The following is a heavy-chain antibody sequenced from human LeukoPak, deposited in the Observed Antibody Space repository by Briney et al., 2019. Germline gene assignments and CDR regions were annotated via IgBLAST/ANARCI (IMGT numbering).Heavy chain of an antibody. CDR2: IHYNGIT. Sequence: ASETLSLTCTVSGGSISSGGYYWSWIRQPPGKGLEWIGDIHYNGITNYNPSLKSRVTMSLDTSKNQVSLKLNSVTAADTAVYYCARHISSGGTYAHFDYWGQGTLVTVSS. J-gene: IGHJ4*02. D-gene: IGHD1-26*01. CDR3: ARHISSGGTYAHFDY. V-gene: IGHV4-61*08. CDR1: GGSISSGGYY.